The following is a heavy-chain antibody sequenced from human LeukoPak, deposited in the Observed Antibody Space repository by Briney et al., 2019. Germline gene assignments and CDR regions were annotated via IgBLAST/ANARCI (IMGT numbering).Heavy chain of an antibody. V-gene: IGHV3-33*06. CDR2: IRSDGSDK. CDR3: AKGIAAAGGPCAY. D-gene: IGHD6-13*01. J-gene: IGHJ4*02. CDR1: GFTFSGYD. Sequence: QPGRSLRLSCAASGFTFSGYDMHWLRQAPGKGLEGVALIRSDGSDKYYADSVKGRFTISRDNSKNTVFLQMNSLRAEDTAVYYCAKGIAAAGGPCAYWGRGTLVTVSS.